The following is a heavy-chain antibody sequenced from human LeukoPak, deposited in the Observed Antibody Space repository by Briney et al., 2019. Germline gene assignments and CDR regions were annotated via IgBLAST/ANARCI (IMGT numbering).Heavy chain of an antibody. D-gene: IGHD6-13*01. Sequence: GGSLRLSCAASGFTFSSYSMNWVRQAPGKGLEWVSYISSSSSTIYYADSVKGRFTISRDNAKNSLYLQMNSLRAEDTAVYYCARGAHSSSDWGQGTLVTVSS. V-gene: IGHV3-48*01. CDR1: GFTFSSYS. CDR3: ARGAHSSSD. J-gene: IGHJ4*02. CDR2: ISSSSSTI.